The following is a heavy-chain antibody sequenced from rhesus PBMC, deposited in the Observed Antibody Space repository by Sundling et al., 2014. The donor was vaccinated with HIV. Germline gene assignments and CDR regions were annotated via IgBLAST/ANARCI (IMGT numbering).Heavy chain of an antibody. J-gene: IGHJ4*01. CDR2: ISGSSGST. CDR3: ARDRWTGYFPGVWDY. Sequence: QVKLQQWGEGLLKPSETLSLTCAVSGGSISSNYWGWIRQPPGKGLEYIGYISGSSGSTNYNPSLKSRVTISKDTFKNHFSLKLSSVTAADTAVYFCARDRWTGYFPGVWDYWGQGVLVTVSS. CDR1: GGSISSNY. V-gene: IGHV4-99*02. D-gene: IGHD3-3*01.